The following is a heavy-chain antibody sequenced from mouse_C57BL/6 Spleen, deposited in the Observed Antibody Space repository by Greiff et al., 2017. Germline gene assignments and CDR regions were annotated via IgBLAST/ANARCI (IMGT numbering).Heavy chain of an antibody. CDR2: IYPGSGST. D-gene: IGHD1-1*01. CDR1: GYTFTSYW. J-gene: IGHJ4*01. Sequence: QVHLQQPGAELVKPGASVKMSCKASGYTFTSYWITWVKQRPGQGLEWIGDIYPGSGSTNYNEKFKSKATLTVDTSSSTAYMQLSSLTSADSAVYYCARRAVYYYASTLMDYWGQGTSVTVSS. V-gene: IGHV1-55*01. CDR3: ARRAVYYYASTLMDY.